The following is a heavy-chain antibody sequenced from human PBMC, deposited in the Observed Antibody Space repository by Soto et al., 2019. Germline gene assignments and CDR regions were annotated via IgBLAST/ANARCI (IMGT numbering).Heavy chain of an antibody. CDR3: ARLLLWFGELTPVGAFDI. CDR1: GYSFASYW. D-gene: IGHD3-10*01. J-gene: IGHJ3*02. Sequence: GESLKISCKGSGYSFASYWIGWVRQMPGKGPEWMVVIFPGGSDTRYSPSFQGQVTISADKSISTAYLQWSSLKASDTAMYYCARLLLWFGELTPVGAFDIWGQGTMVTVSS. V-gene: IGHV5-51*01. CDR2: IFPGGSDT.